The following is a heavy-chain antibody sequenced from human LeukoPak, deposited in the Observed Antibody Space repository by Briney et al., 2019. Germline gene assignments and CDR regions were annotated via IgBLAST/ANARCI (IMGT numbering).Heavy chain of an antibody. J-gene: IGHJ4*02. CDR3: ARMIGSGAAASDVYFDY. CDR2: IIPIFGTA. CDR1: GGTFSSYA. Sequence: SVKVSCKASGGTFSSYAISWVRQAPGQGLEWMGGIIPIFGTANYAQKFQGRVTITTDESTSTAYMELSSLRSEDTAVYYCARMIGSGAAASDVYFDYWGQGTLVTVSS. V-gene: IGHV1-69*05. D-gene: IGHD3-10*01.